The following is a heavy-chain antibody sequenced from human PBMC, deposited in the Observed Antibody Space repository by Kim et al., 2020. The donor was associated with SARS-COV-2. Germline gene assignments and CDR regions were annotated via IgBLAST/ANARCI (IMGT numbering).Heavy chain of an antibody. CDR3: ARDHRVTSDYYYYYGMDV. Sequence: SQTLSLTCAISGDSVSSNSAAWNWIRQSPSRGLEWLGRTYYRSKWYNDYAVSVKSRITINPDTSKNQFSLQLNSVTPEDTAVYYCARDHRVTSDYYYYYGMDVWGQGTTVTVSS. CDR2: TYYRSKWYN. CDR1: GDSVSSNSAA. J-gene: IGHJ6*02. V-gene: IGHV6-1*01. D-gene: IGHD4-4*01.